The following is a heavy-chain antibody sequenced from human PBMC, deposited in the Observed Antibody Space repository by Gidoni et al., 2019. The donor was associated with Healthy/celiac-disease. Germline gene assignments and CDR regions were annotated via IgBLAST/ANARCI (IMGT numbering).Heavy chain of an antibody. CDR1: GGSFSGYY. V-gene: IGHV4-34*01. J-gene: IGHJ4*02. CDR2: INHSGST. D-gene: IGHD1-26*01. Sequence: QVQLQQWGAGLLKPSEILSLTCAVYGGSFSGYYWSWIRQPPGKGLEWIGEINHSGSTNYNPSLKSRVTISVDTSKNQFSLKLSSVTAADTAVYYCARGRGIVGATRLDYWGQGTLVTVSS. CDR3: ARGRGIVGATRLDY.